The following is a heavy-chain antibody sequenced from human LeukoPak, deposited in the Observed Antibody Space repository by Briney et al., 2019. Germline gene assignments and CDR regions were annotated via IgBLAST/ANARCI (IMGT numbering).Heavy chain of an antibody. V-gene: IGHV4-59*01. J-gene: IGHJ4*02. CDR1: GGSISSYY. D-gene: IGHD1-26*01. CDR2: IYYSGST. Sequence: SEALSLTCTVSGGSISSYYWSWIRQPPGKGLEWIGYIYYSGSTNYNPSLKSRVTISVDTSKNQFSLKLSSVTAADTAVYYCASGSYFFDYWGQGTLVTVSS. CDR3: ASGSYFFDY.